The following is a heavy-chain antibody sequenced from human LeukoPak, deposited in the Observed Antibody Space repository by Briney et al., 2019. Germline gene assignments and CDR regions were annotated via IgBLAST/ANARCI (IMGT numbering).Heavy chain of an antibody. V-gene: IGHV4-61*02. J-gene: IGHJ4*02. D-gene: IGHD6-19*01. CDR2: IYTSGST. CDR1: GGSISSGSYY. CDR3: ARGYPSGWYGYYFDY. Sequence: SETLSLTCTASGGSISSGSYYWSWIRQPAGKGLEWIGRIYTSGSTNYNPSLKSRVTISVDTSKNQFSLKLSSVTAADTAVYYCARGYPSGWYGYYFDYWGQGTLVTVSS.